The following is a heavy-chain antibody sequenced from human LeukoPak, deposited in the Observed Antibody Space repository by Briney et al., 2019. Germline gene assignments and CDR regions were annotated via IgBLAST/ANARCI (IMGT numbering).Heavy chain of an antibody. CDR3: ARTFAVWFGELSLCSFDY. D-gene: IGHD3-10*01. V-gene: IGHV3-23*01. J-gene: IGHJ4*02. CDR1: GFTFGSHG. Sequence: GSLRLSCAVSGFTFGSHGMTWARQTPGKGLVWVAGISSSGGSIYYAGSAKGRFSISRDNSKNTLYLQMNSLRAEDTAVYYCARTFAVWFGELSLCSFDYWGRGALVTVAS. CDR2: ISSSGGSI.